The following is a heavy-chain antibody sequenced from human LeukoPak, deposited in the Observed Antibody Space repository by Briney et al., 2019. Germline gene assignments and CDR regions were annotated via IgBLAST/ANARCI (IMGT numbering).Heavy chain of an antibody. Sequence: ASVKVSCKASGYTFTSYGISWVRQAPGQGLEWMGWISAYNGNTNYAQKLQGRVTMTTDTSTNTAYMELRSLRSDATAVYYCARGVRYNWNYEDYWGQGTLVTVSS. J-gene: IGHJ4*02. D-gene: IGHD1-7*01. CDR1: GYTFTSYG. CDR2: ISAYNGNT. CDR3: ARGVRYNWNYEDY. V-gene: IGHV1-18*01.